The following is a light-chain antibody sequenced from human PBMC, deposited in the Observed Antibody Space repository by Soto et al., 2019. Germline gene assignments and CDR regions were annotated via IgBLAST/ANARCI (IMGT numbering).Light chain of an antibody. CDR2: STN. CDR1: SSNIGANY. J-gene: IGLJ2*01. Sequence: QSVLTQPPSASGTPGQRVTISCSGGSSNIGANYVYWYQLLPGTAPKLLIYSTNQRPSGVPDRFSGSKSGTSASLAISGLRSEDEGEYYCGTWDSSLSAGVFGGGTKLTVL. CDR3: GTWDSSLSAGV. V-gene: IGLV1-47*02.